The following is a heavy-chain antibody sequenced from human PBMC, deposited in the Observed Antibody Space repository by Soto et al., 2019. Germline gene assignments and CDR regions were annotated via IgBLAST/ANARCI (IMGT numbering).Heavy chain of an antibody. V-gene: IGHV5-51*01. Sequence: PGECLKISCKGSGYSFTSYWIGWVRQMPGKGLEWMGIIYPGDSDTRYSPSFQGQVTISADKSISTAYLQWSSLKASDTAMYYCARCSPYYYDSSGYYNSYYYYYGMDVWGQETTVTVSS. D-gene: IGHD3-22*01. CDR3: ARCSPYYYDSSGYYNSYYYYYGMDV. CDR2: IYPGDSDT. J-gene: IGHJ6*02. CDR1: GYSFTSYW.